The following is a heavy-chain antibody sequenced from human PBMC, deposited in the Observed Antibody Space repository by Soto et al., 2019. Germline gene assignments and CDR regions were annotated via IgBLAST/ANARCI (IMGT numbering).Heavy chain of an antibody. V-gene: IGHV4-39*01. CDR3: AKTPAMDV. CDR1: GDSIRTNSY. Sequence: QLQLQESGPGLVKPSETLSLTCTVSGDSIRTNSYWGWIRQSPGKGLEWIGSVYYSGTTYYNPSLKTRVTISIDTSKTQISLTLTSLTAADTAVYYCAKTPAMDVWTKGPRSPSPQ. J-gene: IGHJ6*04. CDR2: VYYSGTT.